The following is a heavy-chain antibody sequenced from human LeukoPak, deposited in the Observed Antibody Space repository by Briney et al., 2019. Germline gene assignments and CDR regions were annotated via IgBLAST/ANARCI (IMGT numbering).Heavy chain of an antibody. J-gene: IGHJ4*02. D-gene: IGHD6-13*01. CDR2: IWYDGSNK. CDR1: GFTFSSYA. Sequence: EPGRSLRLSCAASGFTFSSYAMNWVRQAPGKGLEWVAVIWYDGSNKYYADSVKGRFTISRDNSKNTLYLQMNSLRAEDTAVYYCARALIAAAGTGYWGQGTLVTVSS. CDR3: ARALIAAAGTGY. V-gene: IGHV3-33*01.